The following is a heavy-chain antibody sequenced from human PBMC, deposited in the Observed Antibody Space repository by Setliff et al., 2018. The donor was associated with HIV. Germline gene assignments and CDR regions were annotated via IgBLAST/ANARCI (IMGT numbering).Heavy chain of an antibody. J-gene: IGHJ4*02. CDR2: IKPNSGGT. V-gene: IGHV1-2*02. Sequence: GASVKVSCKTSGYTFTDYYIHWVRQAPGQGLEWMGWIKPNSGGTNYAPRFHGRVTMTRDTSISTAYTEVISLRSDDTAVYYCAKGTNFPYSSSSDYWGQGTLVTVSS. D-gene: IGHD6-6*01. CDR1: GYTFTDYY. CDR3: AKGTNFPYSSSSDY.